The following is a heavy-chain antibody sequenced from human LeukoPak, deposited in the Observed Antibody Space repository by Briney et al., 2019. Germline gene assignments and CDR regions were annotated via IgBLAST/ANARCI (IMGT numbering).Heavy chain of an antibody. J-gene: IGHJ4*02. D-gene: IGHD6-19*01. CDR1: GFTFDDYA. CDR2: ISWNSGSI. V-gene: IGHV3-9*01. CDR3: AKDIRGQWLGHFDY. Sequence: PGGSLRLSCAASGFTFDDYAMHWVRHAPGKGLEWVSGISWNSGSIGYADSVKGRFTISRDNAKNSLYLQMNSLRAEDTALYYCAKDIRGQWLGHFDYWGQGTLVTVSS.